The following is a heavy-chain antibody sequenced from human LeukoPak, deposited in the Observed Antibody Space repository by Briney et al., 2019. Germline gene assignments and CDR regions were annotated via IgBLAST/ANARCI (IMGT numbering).Heavy chain of an antibody. D-gene: IGHD3-10*01. CDR3: VKGVLLWFGESLGFFDY. CDR2: ISSNGGST. Sequence: GGSLRLSCAASGFTVSSNYMSWVRQAPGKGLEYVSAISSNGGSTYYADSVKGRFTISRDNSKNTLYLQMSSLRAEDTAVYYCVKGVLLWFGESLGFFDYWGQGTLVTVSS. CDR1: GFTVSSNY. J-gene: IGHJ4*02. V-gene: IGHV3-64D*06.